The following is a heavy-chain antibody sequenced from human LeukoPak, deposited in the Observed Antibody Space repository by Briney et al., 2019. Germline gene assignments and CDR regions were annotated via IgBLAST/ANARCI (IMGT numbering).Heavy chain of an antibody. J-gene: IGHJ5*02. V-gene: IGHV1-2*02. CDR1: GYTLTGYY. CDR2: INPNSGGT. Sequence: ASVKVSCKASGYTLTGYYMHWVRQAPGQGLEWMGWINPNSGGTNYAQEFQGRVTMTRDTSISTAYMELSRLRSDDTAVYYCARENWFDPWGQGTLVTVSS. CDR3: ARENWFDP.